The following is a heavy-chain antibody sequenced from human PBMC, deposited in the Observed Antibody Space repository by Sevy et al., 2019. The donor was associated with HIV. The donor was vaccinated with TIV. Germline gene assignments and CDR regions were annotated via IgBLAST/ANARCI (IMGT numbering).Heavy chain of an antibody. J-gene: IGHJ6*02. V-gene: IGHV3-30*02. CDR1: GFTFSTYG. D-gene: IGHD2-2*01. CDR3: AKVLQFVVVPAAIDYYYGMDV. Sequence: GGSLRLSCAASGFTFSTYGMHWVRQAPGKGLEWVAFIRFDGTIQYYTDSVKGRLTISRDNSKNTLYLQMNSLRAEDTTVYFCAKVLQFVVVPAAIDYYYGMDVWGQGTTVTVSS. CDR2: IRFDGTIQ.